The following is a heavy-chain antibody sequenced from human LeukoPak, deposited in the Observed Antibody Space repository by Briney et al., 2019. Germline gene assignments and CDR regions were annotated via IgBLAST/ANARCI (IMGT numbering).Heavy chain of an antibody. D-gene: IGHD3-10*01. CDR1: GLTVTNAW. CDR2: IASKTDGGAT. Sequence: GGSLRLSCSASGLTVTNAWMNWVRQAPGEGLDWVGCIASKTDGGATDYAASVKGRFTISRDDSKNTLNLQMNSLKTEDTAVYYCTTGIRGDWGQGTLVTVSS. CDR3: TTGIRGD. J-gene: IGHJ4*02. V-gene: IGHV3-15*07.